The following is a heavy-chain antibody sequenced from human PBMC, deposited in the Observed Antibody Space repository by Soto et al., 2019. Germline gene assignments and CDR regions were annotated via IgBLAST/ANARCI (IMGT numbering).Heavy chain of an antibody. J-gene: IGHJ5*02. CDR3: ARDMVRGVNNCFDP. CDR1: GYTFTTYG. D-gene: IGHD3-10*01. V-gene: IGHV1-18*01. CDR2: ISAYNGNT. Sequence: ASVKVSCKASGYTFTTYGISWVRQAPGQGLEWMGWISAYNGNTNYAQKLQGRVTMTTDTSTSTAYMELRSLTSDDTAVYYCARDMVRGVNNCFDPWGQGTLVTVSS.